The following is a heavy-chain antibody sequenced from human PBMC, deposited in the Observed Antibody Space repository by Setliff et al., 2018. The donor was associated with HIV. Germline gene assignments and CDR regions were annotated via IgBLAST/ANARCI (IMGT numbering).Heavy chain of an antibody. J-gene: IGHJ4*02. CDR1: GGSISTYY. CDR2: IYYSGST. Sequence: SETLSLTCTVSGGSISTYYWSWIRQPPGKGLEWMGNIYYSGSTNYNPSLKSRVTISVDTSKNQFSLKLSSVTAADTAVYYCAADGDTNSWYFYWGQGTQVTVSS. V-gene: IGHV4-59*12. CDR3: AADGDTNSWYFY. D-gene: IGHD6-13*01.